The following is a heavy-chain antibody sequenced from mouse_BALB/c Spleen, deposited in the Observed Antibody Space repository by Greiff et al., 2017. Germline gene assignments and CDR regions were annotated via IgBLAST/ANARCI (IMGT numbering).Heavy chain of an antibody. CDR1: GYSFTGYY. Sequence: EVKLVESGPELVKPGASVKISCKASGYSFTGYYMHWVKQSHVKSLEWIGRINPYNGATSYNQNFKDKASLTVDKSSSTAYMELHSLTSEDSAVYYCARFDGTGFAYWGQGTLVTVSA. J-gene: IGHJ3*01. D-gene: IGHD4-1*01. CDR3: ARFDGTGFAY. CDR2: INPYNGAT. V-gene: IGHV1-31*01.